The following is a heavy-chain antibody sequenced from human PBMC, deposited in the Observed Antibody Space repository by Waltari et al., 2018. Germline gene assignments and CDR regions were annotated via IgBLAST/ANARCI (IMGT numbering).Heavy chain of an antibody. D-gene: IGHD2-15*01. CDR3: ARASACSAFHN. V-gene: IGHV3-72*01. CDR2: IRTKNNSDST. CDR1: GFTFSDHY. J-gene: IGHJ3*02. Sequence: EVQLVVSGGGLAQPGESLRLSCAASGFTFSDHYMDWVREAPGKGLEWVGRIRTKNNSDSTEYSASLKGRFSISRDDAKSSMYLQMNSLQTEDTAVYYCARASACSAFHNWGQGTMVTVSS.